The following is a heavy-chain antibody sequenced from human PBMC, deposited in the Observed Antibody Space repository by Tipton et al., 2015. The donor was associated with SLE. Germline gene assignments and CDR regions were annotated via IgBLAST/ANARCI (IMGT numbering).Heavy chain of an antibody. CDR3: ARGGRKRGYSGYDNAFDI. J-gene: IGHJ3*02. D-gene: IGHD5-12*01. V-gene: IGHV3-74*01. CDR1: EFSFSSYY. Sequence: SLRLSCAASEFSFSSYYMHWVRQTPGKGLVWVSRVYTDGVTTDYADSVRGRFTISRDNAKNTVYLQMNSLRAEDTAVYYCARGGRKRGYSGYDNAFDIWGQGTMVTVSS. CDR2: VYTDGVTT.